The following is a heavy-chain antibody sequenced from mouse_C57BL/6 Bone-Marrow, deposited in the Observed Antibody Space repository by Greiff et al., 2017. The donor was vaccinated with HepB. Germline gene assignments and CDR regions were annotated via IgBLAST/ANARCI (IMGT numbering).Heavy chain of an antibody. D-gene: IGHD2-3*01. CDR2: IDPENGDT. V-gene: IGHV14-4*01. J-gene: IGHJ2*01. Sequence: EVKLVESGAELVRPGASVKLSCTASGFSIKDDYMHWVKQRPEQGLEWIGWIDPENGDTEYASKFQGKATITADTSSNTAYLQLSSLTSEDTAVYYCTTDGYSHYFDYWGQGTTLTVSS. CDR1: GFSIKDDY. CDR3: TTDGYSHYFDY.